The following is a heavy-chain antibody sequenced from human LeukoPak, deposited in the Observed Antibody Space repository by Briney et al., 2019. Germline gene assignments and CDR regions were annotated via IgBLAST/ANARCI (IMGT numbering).Heavy chain of an antibody. CDR2: IYYSGST. V-gene: IGHV4-59*01. CDR3: AGGYCSRSNCFYGSEYFDF. Sequence: SKTLSLTCTVSGGSISNYYWSWIRQPPGQALEWTGYIYYSGSTSYNPSLKSRVTISVDTSKNQSSLNLSSVTAADTAVYYCAGGYCSRSNCFYGSEYFDFWGQGTLVSVSS. J-gene: IGHJ4*02. D-gene: IGHD2-2*01. CDR1: GGSISNYY.